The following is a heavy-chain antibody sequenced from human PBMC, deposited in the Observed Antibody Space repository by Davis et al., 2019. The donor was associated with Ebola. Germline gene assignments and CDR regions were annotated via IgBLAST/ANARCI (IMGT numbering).Heavy chain of an antibody. J-gene: IGHJ4*02. CDR3: ASPGGSWGFDY. D-gene: IGHD3-16*01. V-gene: IGHV4-34*01. Sequence: SETLSLTCAVYGGSFSSYYWSWIRQPPGKGLEWIGEINHSGSTNYNPSLKSRVTISVDTSKNQFSLKLSSVTAADTAVYYCASPGGSWGFDYWGQGTLVTVSS. CDR2: INHSGST. CDR1: GGSFSSYY.